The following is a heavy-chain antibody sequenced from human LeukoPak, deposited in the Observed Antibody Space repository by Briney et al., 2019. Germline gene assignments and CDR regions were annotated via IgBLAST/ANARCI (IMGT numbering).Heavy chain of an antibody. CDR1: GFTFSSYG. Sequence: GGSLRLSCAASGFTFSSYGMHWVRQAPGKGLEWVAVISYDGSNKYYADSVKGRFTISRDNSKNTLYLQMNSLRAEDTAVYYCAKSGYGSGSYYNWFDPWGQGTLVTVSS. J-gene: IGHJ5*02. CDR2: ISYDGSNK. CDR3: AKSGYGSGSYYNWFDP. V-gene: IGHV3-30*18. D-gene: IGHD3-10*01.